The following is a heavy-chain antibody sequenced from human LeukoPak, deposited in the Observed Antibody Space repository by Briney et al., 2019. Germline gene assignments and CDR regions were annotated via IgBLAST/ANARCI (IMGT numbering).Heavy chain of an antibody. Sequence: ASVTVSCKASGYTFTSYAMHWVRQAPGQRLEWMGWINAGNGNTKYSQKFQGRVTITRDTSASTAYMELSSLRSEGTAVYYCARAMYYYDSSGYYYWGQGTLVTVSS. V-gene: IGHV1-3*01. J-gene: IGHJ4*02. CDR1: GYTFTSYA. D-gene: IGHD3-22*01. CDR3: ARAMYYYDSSGYYY. CDR2: INAGNGNT.